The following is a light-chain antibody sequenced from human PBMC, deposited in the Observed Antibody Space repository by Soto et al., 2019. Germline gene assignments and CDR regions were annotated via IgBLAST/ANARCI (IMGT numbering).Light chain of an antibody. CDR2: SNN. CDR1: SSNIGSNT. Sequence: QSVLTQPPSASGTPGQRVTISCSGSSSNIGSNTVNWYQQLPGTAPKLLIYSNNQRPSGVPDRFSGSKSGTSASLAISGLQSEDESDYDCAAWDDSSYVFGTGTQLTVL. J-gene: IGLJ1*01. V-gene: IGLV1-44*01. CDR3: AAWDDSSYV.